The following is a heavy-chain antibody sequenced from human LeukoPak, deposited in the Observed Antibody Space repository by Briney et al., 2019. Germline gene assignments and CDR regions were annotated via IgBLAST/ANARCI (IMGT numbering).Heavy chain of an antibody. CDR3: GKALGSPLDY. CDR1: GFTFSSYW. Sequence: GGSLRLSCAASGFTFSSYWMSWVRQAPGKGLEWVANIKQDGSEKYYVDSVKGRFTISRDNAKNTLYLQMNSLRVEDTAVYYCGKALGSPLDYWGQGTLVTVSS. CDR2: IKQDGSEK. J-gene: IGHJ4*02. D-gene: IGHD1-26*01. V-gene: IGHV3-7*02.